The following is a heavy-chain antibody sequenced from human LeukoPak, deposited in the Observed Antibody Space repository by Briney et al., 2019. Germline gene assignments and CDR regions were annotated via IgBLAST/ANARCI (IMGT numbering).Heavy chain of an antibody. J-gene: IGHJ4*02. CDR2: KTQDGSEI. CDR3: ARRGAAYYDRSGYRVGRFDY. V-gene: IGHV3-7*04. D-gene: IGHD3-22*01. Sequence: GGTLRLSCAASGFTFRILWMRWARHAPGKGLEWVANKTQDGSEIYYMDSARGRFTIPRDNAKNSLHLQMTSLIAGDTAMYYCARRGAAYYDRSGYRVGRFDYWGQGTLVTVSS. CDR1: GFTFRILW.